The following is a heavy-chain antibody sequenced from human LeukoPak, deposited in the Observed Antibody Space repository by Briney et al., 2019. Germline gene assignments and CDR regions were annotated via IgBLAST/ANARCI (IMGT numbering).Heavy chain of an antibody. CDR1: GYTFTSYA. D-gene: IGHD3-10*01. J-gene: IGHJ4*02. CDR3: ARDRGYYGSGSEFDY. CDR2: INAGNGNT. V-gene: IGHV1-3*01. Sequence: GASVKVSCKASGYTFTSYAMHWVRQAPGQRLEWMGWINAGNGNTKYSQKFQGRVTITRDTSAGTAYMELSSLRSEDTAVYYCARDRGYYGSGSEFDYWGQGTLVTVSS.